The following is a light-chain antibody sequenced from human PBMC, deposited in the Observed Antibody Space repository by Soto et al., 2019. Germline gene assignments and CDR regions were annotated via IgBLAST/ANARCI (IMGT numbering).Light chain of an antibody. CDR1: SSDIGGYNY. Sequence: QSVLTQPASESGSPGQSITISCTGTSSDIGGYNYVSWFQQHPGKAPKLIIYDVNNRPSGVSNRFSGSKSGTMASLAISGLQAEDEAEYFCSSYAGTNTLVLFGGGTKVTVL. J-gene: IGLJ2*01. CDR2: DVN. CDR3: SSYAGTNTLVL. V-gene: IGLV2-14*01.